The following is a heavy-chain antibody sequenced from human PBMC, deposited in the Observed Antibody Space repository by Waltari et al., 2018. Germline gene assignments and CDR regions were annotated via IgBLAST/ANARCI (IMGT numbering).Heavy chain of an antibody. Sequence: QVQLQESGPGRVKPSETLSLTCTVSGGSISSHYWRWIRQPPGKGLEWIGYIYYSGSTNYNPSLKSRVTISVDTSKNQFSLKLSSVTAADTAVYYCARVGGAEYSGYDIFDYWGQGTLVTVSS. J-gene: IGHJ4*02. CDR2: IYYSGST. CDR1: GGSISSHY. CDR3: ARVGGAEYSGYDIFDY. V-gene: IGHV4-59*11. D-gene: IGHD5-12*01.